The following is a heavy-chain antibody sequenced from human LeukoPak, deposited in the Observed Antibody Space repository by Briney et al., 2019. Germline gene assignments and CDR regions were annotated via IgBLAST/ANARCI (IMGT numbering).Heavy chain of an antibody. CDR2: IKEDGSEK. Sequence: GGSLRLSCAASGFTFSSYWMNWVRQAPGKGLEWVANIKEDGSEKYYVDSVKGRFTISRDNAKNSLYLQMNSLRAEDTAVYYCARPSLGVAKVNWFDPWGQGTLVTVSS. CDR3: ARPSLGVAKVNWFDP. D-gene: IGHD3-3*01. CDR1: GFTFSSYW. J-gene: IGHJ5*02. V-gene: IGHV3-7*01.